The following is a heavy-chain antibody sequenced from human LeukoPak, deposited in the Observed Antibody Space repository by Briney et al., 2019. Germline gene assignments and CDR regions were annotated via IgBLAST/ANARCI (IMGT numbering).Heavy chain of an antibody. V-gene: IGHV4-30-2*01. D-gene: IGHD7-27*01. Sequence: SETLSLTCTVSGGSISSGSYSWSWIRQPPGKGLEWIGYIYPRGSTYYNPSLKSRVTMSLDRSANQFSLNLSSVTAADTAVYYCARFSPRAMGNYFDFWGQGTLVTVSS. CDR1: GGSISSGSYS. CDR2: IYPRGST. CDR3: ARFSPRAMGNYFDF. J-gene: IGHJ4*02.